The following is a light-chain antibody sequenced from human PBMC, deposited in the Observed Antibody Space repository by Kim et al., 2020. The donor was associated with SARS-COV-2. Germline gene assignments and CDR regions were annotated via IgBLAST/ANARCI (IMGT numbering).Light chain of an antibody. CDR2: GAS. J-gene: IGKJ5*01. Sequence: RGERATLSCRASQSVSSNLAWYQQKPGQAPRLLIYGASTRPSGIPARFSGSGSGTEFTLTISSLQSEDFAVYYCQQYNNWPLTFGQGTRLEIK. V-gene: IGKV3-15*01. CDR3: QQYNNWPLT. CDR1: QSVSSN.